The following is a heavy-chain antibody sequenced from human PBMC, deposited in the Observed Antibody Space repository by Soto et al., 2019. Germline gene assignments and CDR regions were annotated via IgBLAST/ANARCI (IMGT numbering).Heavy chain of an antibody. Sequence: EVQLLESGGGLVQPGGSLRLSCAASGFTFSSCAMGWVRKAPGKGLEWVSDIIDSGGSTYYADSVKGRFTISRDNYKSTLYLQMNSLRAEDTALDYCAKGRSYYYYYGVDVWGQGTTVTVSS. J-gene: IGHJ6*02. V-gene: IGHV3-23*01. CDR2: IIDSGGST. CDR1: GFTFSSCA. CDR3: AKGRSYYYYYGVDV.